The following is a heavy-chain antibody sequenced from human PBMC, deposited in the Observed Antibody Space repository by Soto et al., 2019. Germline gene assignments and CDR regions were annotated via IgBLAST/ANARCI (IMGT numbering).Heavy chain of an antibody. Sequence: EVQLVESGGGLVQPGRSLRLSCAASGFTFDDYAMHWVRQAPGKGLEWVSGISWNSGSIGYADSVKGRLTISRDNAKNFLYLQMNSLRAEDTALYYCAKDITDYDFWSGQEAYYYGMDVWGQGTTVTVSS. D-gene: IGHD3-3*01. J-gene: IGHJ6*02. CDR3: AKDITDYDFWSGQEAYYYGMDV. CDR1: GFTFDDYA. V-gene: IGHV3-9*01. CDR2: ISWNSGSI.